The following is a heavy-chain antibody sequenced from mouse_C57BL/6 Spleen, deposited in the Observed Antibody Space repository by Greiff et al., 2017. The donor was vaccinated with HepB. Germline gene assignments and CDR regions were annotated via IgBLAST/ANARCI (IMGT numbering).Heavy chain of an antibody. CDR1: GYSFTDYN. D-gene: IGHD1-1*01. V-gene: IGHV1-39*01. Sequence: EVQLQQSGPELVKPGASVKISCKASGYSFTDYNMNWVKQSNGKSLEWIGVINPNYGTTSYNQKFKGKATLTVEQSSSTAYMKLNSLTSEDSAVYYYASEFYYYSSSYAMDYWGQGTSVTVSS. CDR3: ASEFYYYSSSYAMDY. CDR2: INPNYGTT. J-gene: IGHJ4*01.